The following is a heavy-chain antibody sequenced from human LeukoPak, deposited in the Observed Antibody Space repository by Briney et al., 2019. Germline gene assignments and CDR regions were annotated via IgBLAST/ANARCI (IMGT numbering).Heavy chain of an antibody. V-gene: IGHV1-18*01. Sequence: GASVKVSCKASGYTLTSFSISWVRQAPEHGLEWMGWISAYNGYKDYAQKLQGRVTTTTETSTNTAYMELRSLRSDDTAVYYCVRGDCSGVSCYLPEYFRHWGQGTLVTVSS. CDR1: GYTLTSFS. D-gene: IGHD2-15*01. CDR3: VRGDCSGVSCYLPEYFRH. CDR2: ISAYNGYK. J-gene: IGHJ1*01.